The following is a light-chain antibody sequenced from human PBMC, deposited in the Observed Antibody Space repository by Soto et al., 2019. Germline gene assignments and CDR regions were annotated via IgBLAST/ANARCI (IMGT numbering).Light chain of an antibody. CDR2: DAS. J-gene: IGKJ2*01. CDR1: QSVSNN. Sequence: EIVLTQSPATLSLSPGEIATLSCRASQSVSNNLGWYQQKPGQAPRLLIYDASNRATDIPARFSGSGSGKDFTLTINSLEPEDFAVYYCQQRSNWPRTFGQGTKLEIK. CDR3: QQRSNWPRT. V-gene: IGKV3-11*01.